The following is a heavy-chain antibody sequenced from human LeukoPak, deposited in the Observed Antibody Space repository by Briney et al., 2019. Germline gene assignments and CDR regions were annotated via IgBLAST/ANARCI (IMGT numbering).Heavy chain of an antibody. CDR3: ARGGPFGGVIDLFDY. CDR2: INSDGSST. Sequence: GGSLRLSCAASGFTFSSYWMHWVRQAPGKGLVWVSRINSDGSSTSYADSVKGRFTIPRDNAKSTLYLQMHSLRDEDTAVYYCARGGPFGGVIDLFDYWGQGTLVTVSS. D-gene: IGHD3-16*02. J-gene: IGHJ4*02. V-gene: IGHV3-74*01. CDR1: GFTFSSYW.